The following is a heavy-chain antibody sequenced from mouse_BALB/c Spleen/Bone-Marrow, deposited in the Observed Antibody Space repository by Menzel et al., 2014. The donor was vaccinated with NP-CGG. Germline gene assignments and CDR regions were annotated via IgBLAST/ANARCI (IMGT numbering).Heavy chain of an antibody. J-gene: IGHJ3*01. CDR1: GFSLTSYG. CDR2: IWSGGST. CDR3: ARKGLRRGDWFAY. Sequence: VMLVESGPGLVQPSQSLSITCTVSGFSLTSYGVHWVRQSPGKGLEWLGVIWSGGSTDYNAAFISRLSISKDNSKSQVFFKMNSLQANDTAIYYCARKGLRRGDWFAYWGQGTLVTVPA. V-gene: IGHV2-2*02. D-gene: IGHD2-2*01.